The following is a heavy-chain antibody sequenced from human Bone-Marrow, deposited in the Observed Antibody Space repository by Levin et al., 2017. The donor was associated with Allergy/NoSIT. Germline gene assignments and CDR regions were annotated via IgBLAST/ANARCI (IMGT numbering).Heavy chain of an antibody. CDR2: SYYSGTA. CDR1: GDSISSGHYY. Sequence: SQTLSLTCTVSGDSISSGHYYWSWIRQPPGKGLEWIGHSYYSGTAYYNPSLKSRLTISVDTSQNQFSLNLSFVTAADTAVYYCARVRNAGGRGWFDSWGQGTLVTVSS. D-gene: IGHD2-8*02. V-gene: IGHV4-31*03. CDR3: ARVRNAGGRGWFDS. J-gene: IGHJ5*01.